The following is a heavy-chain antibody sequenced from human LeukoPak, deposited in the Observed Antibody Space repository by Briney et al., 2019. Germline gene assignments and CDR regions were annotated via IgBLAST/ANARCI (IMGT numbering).Heavy chain of an antibody. V-gene: IGHV3-48*03. D-gene: IGHD3-22*01. Sequence: QPGGSLRLSCAASGFTFSSYEMNWVRQAPGKGLEWVSYISSSGSTIYYADSVKGRFTISRDNAKNSLYLQMNSLRAEDTAVYYCARDYYDSSGYYYGPDYWGQGTLVTVSS. CDR3: ARDYYDSSGYYYGPDY. CDR1: GFTFSSYE. CDR2: ISSSGSTI. J-gene: IGHJ4*02.